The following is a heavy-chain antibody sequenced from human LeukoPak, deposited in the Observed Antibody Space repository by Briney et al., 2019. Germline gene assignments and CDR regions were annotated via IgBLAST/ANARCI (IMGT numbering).Heavy chain of an antibody. CDR1: GFTVSSNY. J-gene: IGHJ4*02. Sequence: GGSLRLSCAASGFTVSSNYMSWVRQAPGKGLEWVSVIYSGGSTYYADSVKGRFTISRDNSKNTLYLQMNSLRAEDTAVYYCAGTPSLRDGYNFIGLYFDYWGQGTLVTVSS. V-gene: IGHV3-53*01. D-gene: IGHD5-24*01. CDR3: AGTPSLRDGYNFIGLYFDY. CDR2: IYSGGST.